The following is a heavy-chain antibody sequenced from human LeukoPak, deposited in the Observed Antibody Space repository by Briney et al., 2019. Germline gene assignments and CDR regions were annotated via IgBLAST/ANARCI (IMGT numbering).Heavy chain of an antibody. D-gene: IGHD6-6*01. CDR2: IKQDGSEK. J-gene: IGHJ6*02. Sequence: GGSLRLSCAASGFTFSSYWMSWVRQAPGKGLEWVANIKQDGSEKYCVDSVKGRFTISRDNAKNSLYLQMNSLRAEDTAVYYCARDSGRSSWSRYYYGMDVWGQGTTVTVSS. CDR1: GFTFSSYW. V-gene: IGHV3-7*01. CDR3: ARDSGRSSWSRYYYGMDV.